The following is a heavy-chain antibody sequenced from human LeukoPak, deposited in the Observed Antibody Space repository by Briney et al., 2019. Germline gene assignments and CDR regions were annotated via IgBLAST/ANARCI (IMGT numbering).Heavy chain of an antibody. Sequence: KPSETLSLTCAVYGGSFSGYYWSWIRQPPGKGLEWIGEINHSGSTNYNPSLKSRATISVDTSKNQFSLKLSSVTAADTAVYYCARRSKGWYLGHWGQGTLVTVSS. D-gene: IGHD6-19*01. CDR1: GGSFSGYY. CDR2: INHSGST. V-gene: IGHV4-34*01. J-gene: IGHJ4*02. CDR3: ARRSKGWYLGH.